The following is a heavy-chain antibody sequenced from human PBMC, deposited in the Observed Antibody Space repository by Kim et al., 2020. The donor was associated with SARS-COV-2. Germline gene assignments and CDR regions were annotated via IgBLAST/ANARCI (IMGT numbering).Heavy chain of an antibody. V-gene: IGHV3-23*01. CDR1: GFTFSSYA. D-gene: IGHD5-18*01. CDR2: ISGSGGST. Sequence: GGSLRLSCAASGFTFSSYAMSWVRQAPGKGLEWVSAISGSGGSTYYADSVKGRFTISRDNSKNTLYLQMNSLRAEDTAVYYCAKDARAMVNFEFTFWADYWGQGTLVTVSS. CDR3: AKDARAMVNFEFTFWADY. J-gene: IGHJ4*02.